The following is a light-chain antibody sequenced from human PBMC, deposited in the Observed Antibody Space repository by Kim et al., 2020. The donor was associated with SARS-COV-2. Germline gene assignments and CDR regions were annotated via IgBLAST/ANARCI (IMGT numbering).Light chain of an antibody. CDR3: CSYAGTNTPYV. V-gene: IGLV2-23*02. CDR2: EVS. J-gene: IGLJ1*01. CDR1: SSDVGSYNL. Sequence: QSALTQPASVSGSPGQSITISCTGTSSDVGSYNLVSWYQQHPGKAPKLMIYEVSKRPSGVSNRLSGSKSGNTASLTISGLRAEDEADYYCCSYAGTNTPYVFGTGTKVTVL.